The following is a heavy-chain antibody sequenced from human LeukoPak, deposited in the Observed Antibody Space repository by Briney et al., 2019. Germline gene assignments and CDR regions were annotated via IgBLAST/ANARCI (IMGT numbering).Heavy chain of an antibody. CDR1: GFTFDDYA. J-gene: IGHJ3*02. D-gene: IGHD3-3*01. CDR2: ISWNSGSI. Sequence: PPGRSLRLSCAASGFTFDDYAMHWVRQAPGKGLEWVSGISWNSGSIGYADSVKGRFTISRDNAKNTLYLQMNSLRAEDTAVYYCAKDNRARTIFGVVWDAFDIWGQGTMVTVSS. V-gene: IGHV3-9*01. CDR3: AKDNRARTIFGVVWDAFDI.